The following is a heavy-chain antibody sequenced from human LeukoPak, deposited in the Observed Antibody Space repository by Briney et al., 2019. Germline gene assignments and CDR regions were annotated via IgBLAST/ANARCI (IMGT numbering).Heavy chain of an antibody. CDR3: ARAKQGDCSSTSCYFGYYYYYMDV. Sequence: SETLSLTCTVSGGSISSYYWSWIRQPPGKGLEWIGYIYYSGSTNYNPSLKSRFTISVDTSKNQFSLKLSSVTAADTAVYYCARAKQGDCSSTSCYFGYYYYYMDVWGKGTTVTVSS. CDR2: IYYSGST. D-gene: IGHD2-2*01. J-gene: IGHJ6*03. V-gene: IGHV4-59*01. CDR1: GGSISSYY.